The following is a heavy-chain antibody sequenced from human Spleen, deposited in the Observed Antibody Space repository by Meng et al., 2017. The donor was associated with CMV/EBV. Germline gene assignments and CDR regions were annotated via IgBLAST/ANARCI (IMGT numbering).Heavy chain of an antibody. J-gene: IGHJ4*02. Sequence: GQAVESGGGLVQPGGSLRLSCAASGFTFSSYAMPWVRQAPGKGLEWVAVISYDGSNKYYADSVKGRFTISRDNSKNTLYLQMNSLRAEDTAVYYCASVGITMVRGVPDWGQGTLVTVSS. CDR2: ISYDGSNK. CDR1: GFTFSSYA. V-gene: IGHV3-30-3*01. CDR3: ASVGITMVRGVPD. D-gene: IGHD3-10*01.